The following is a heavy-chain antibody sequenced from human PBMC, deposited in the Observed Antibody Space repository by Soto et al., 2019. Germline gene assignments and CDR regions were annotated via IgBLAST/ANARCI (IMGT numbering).Heavy chain of an antibody. V-gene: IGHV4-30-2*01. CDR1: GGSISSGGYS. J-gene: IGHJ4*02. Sequence: PSETLSLTCAVSGGSISSGGYSWSWIRQPPGKGLEWIGYIYHSGSTYYNPSLKSRVTISVDTSKNQFSLKLSSVTAADTAVYYCARETGSGSYSYYFDYWGQGTLVTV. D-gene: IGHD3-10*01. CDR3: ARETGSGSYSYYFDY. CDR2: IYHSGST.